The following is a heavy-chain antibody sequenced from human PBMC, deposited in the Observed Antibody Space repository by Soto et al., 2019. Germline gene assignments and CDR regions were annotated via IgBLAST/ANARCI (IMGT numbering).Heavy chain of an antibody. CDR3: ARGYCSSTSCYFNYYYYMDV. CDR2: MNPNSGNT. CDR1: GYTFTSYD. J-gene: IGHJ6*03. D-gene: IGHD2-2*01. V-gene: IGHV1-8*01. Sequence: QVQLVQSGAEVKKPGASVKVSCKASGYTFTSYDINWVRQATGQGLEWMGWMNPNSGNTGYAQKLQGRVTMTRNTSISTAYMELSSLRSEDTAVYYCARGYCSSTSCYFNYYYYMDVWGKGTTVTVSS.